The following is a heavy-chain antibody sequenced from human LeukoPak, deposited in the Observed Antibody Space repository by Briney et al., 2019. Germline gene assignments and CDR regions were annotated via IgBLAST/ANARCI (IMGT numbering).Heavy chain of an antibody. V-gene: IGHV3-74*01. CDR3: AREGRVTMDV. Sequence: GGSLRLSCAASGFTFTTYWMHWVRQAPGKGPVWVSRINTDGNSAIYADSVKGRFIISRDNAKNTLYLQMNSLRVEDTGVYYCAREGRVTMDVWGKGTTVTVSS. J-gene: IGHJ6*03. CDR2: INTDGNSA. CDR1: GFTFTTYW. D-gene: IGHD2-21*02.